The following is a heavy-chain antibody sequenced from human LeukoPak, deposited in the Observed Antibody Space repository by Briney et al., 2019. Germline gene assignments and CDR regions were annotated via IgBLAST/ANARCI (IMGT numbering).Heavy chain of an antibody. CDR2: IYSGGST. D-gene: IGHD5-12*01. Sequence: GGSLRLSCAASGFAVSSNYMSWVRQAPGKGLEWVAVIYSGGSTNYADSVKGRFTISRDNSRNTLYLLMNSLRAEDTAVYYCAIRKSGNAIDYWGQGTLVTVSS. V-gene: IGHV3-66*01. CDR3: AIRKSGNAIDY. CDR1: GFAVSSNY. J-gene: IGHJ4*02.